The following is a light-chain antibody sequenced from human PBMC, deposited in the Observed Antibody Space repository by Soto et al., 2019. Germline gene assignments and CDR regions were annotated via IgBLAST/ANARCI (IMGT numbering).Light chain of an antibody. CDR2: KAS. CDR1: QTISSW. V-gene: IGKV1-5*03. Sequence: DIQMTQSPSTLSGSVGDRVTITCRASQTISSWLAWYQQKPGKAPKLLIYKASTLKSGVPSRFSGSGSGTEFTLTLSSLQPDDFATYYCQHYNSXSEACGQGTKV. J-gene: IGKJ1*01. CDR3: QHYNSXSEA.